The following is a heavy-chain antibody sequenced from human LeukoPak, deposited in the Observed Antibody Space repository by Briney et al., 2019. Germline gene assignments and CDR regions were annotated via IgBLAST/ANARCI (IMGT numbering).Heavy chain of an antibody. Sequence: GGSLRLSCAVSGFTFSSYSMSWVRQAPGKGLEWISYISSTGSTVYYADSVEGRFTISRDNAKNTLYLQMNSLRAEDTAVYYCARVGYSGYDSKVRYYYYMDVWGKGTTVTVSS. V-gene: IGHV3-48*04. D-gene: IGHD5-12*01. CDR3: ARVGYSGYDSKVRYYYYMDV. CDR1: GFTFSSYS. CDR2: ISSTGSTV. J-gene: IGHJ6*03.